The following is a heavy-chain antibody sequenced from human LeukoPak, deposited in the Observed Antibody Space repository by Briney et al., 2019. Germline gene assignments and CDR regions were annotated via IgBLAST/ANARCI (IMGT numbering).Heavy chain of an antibody. J-gene: IGHJ4*02. CDR2: INTDGSST. V-gene: IGHV3-74*01. D-gene: IGHD2-2*01. CDR3: ARGVVPAALIDY. Sequence: GGSLRLSCAASGFTFGSYWMHWVRQAPGKGLVWVSRINTDGSSTSYADSVKGRFTISRDNAKNTLYLQMNSLRAEDTAVYYCARGVVPAALIDYWGQGTLVTVSS. CDR1: GFTFGSYW.